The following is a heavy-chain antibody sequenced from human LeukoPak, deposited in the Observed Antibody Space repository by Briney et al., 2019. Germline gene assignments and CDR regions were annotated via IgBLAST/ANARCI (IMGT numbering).Heavy chain of an antibody. D-gene: IGHD5-24*01. CDR3: ASRRDGYNDPDY. V-gene: IGHV1-2*02. CDR2: INPNSSGT. J-gene: IGHJ4*02. CDR1: GYTFTGYY. Sequence: ASVKVSCKASGYTFTGYYMHWVRQAPAQGLEWMGWINPNSSGTNYAQKFQGRVTMTRDTSISTAYMELSRLRSDDTAVYYCASRRDGYNDPDYWGQGTLVTVSS.